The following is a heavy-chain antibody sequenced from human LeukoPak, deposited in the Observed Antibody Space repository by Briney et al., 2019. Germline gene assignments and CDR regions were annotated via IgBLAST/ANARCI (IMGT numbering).Heavy chain of an antibody. CDR2: ITFSSSII. J-gene: IGHJ4*02. CDR1: GFTFSSYE. V-gene: IGHV3-48*03. D-gene: IGHD4-17*01. CDR3: ARDRLHYGEYEKTFDY. Sequence: GGSQRLSCAASGFTFSSYEMNWVRQAPGKGLEWVSYITFSSSIIYYADSVKGRFTISRDNAKKSLYLQMNSLRAEDTAVYYCARDRLHYGEYEKTFDYWGQGTLVTVSS.